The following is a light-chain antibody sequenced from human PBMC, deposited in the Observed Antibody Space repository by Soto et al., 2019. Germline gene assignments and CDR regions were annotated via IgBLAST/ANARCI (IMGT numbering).Light chain of an antibody. CDR2: DVS. CDR1: SSDVGGYNY. Sequence: QSALTQPASVSGSPGQSITISCTGTSSDVGGYNYVSWYQQHPGQAPKLMIYDVSNRPSGISNRFSGSKSGNTASLTISGLQAEDEADYYCSSYRSSSALSVFGPGTKLTVL. J-gene: IGLJ1*01. V-gene: IGLV2-14*03. CDR3: SSYRSSSALSV.